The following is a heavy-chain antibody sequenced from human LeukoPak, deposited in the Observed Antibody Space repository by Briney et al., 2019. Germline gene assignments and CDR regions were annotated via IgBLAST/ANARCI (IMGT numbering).Heavy chain of an antibody. V-gene: IGHV1-46*01. D-gene: IGHD6-13*01. CDR2: INPSGGST. J-gene: IGHJ6*03. Sequence: ASVKVSCKASGYTFTSYYMHWVRQAPGQGLEWMGIINPSGGSTSYAQKSQGRVTMTRDTSTSTVCMELSSLRSEDTAVYYCARGIAAAGTYYYYYMDVWGKGTTVTVSS. CDR3: ARGIAAAGTYYYYYMDV. CDR1: GYTFTSYY.